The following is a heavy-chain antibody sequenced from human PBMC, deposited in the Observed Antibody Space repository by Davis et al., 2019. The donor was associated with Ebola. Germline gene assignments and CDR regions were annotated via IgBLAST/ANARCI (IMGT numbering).Heavy chain of an antibody. CDR2: INHSGST. CDR1: GGSFSGYY. CDR3: ASNPPCWRYYFDY. Sequence: MPSETLSLTCAVYGGSFSGYYWSWIRQPPGKGLGWIGEINHSGSTNYNQSLKSRVTISVDTSKNQFSLKLSSVTAADTAVYYFASNPPCWRYYFDYWGQGTLVTVSS. V-gene: IGHV4-34*01. J-gene: IGHJ4*02.